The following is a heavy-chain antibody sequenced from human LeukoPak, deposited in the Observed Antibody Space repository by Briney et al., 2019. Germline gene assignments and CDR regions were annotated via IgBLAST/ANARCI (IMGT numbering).Heavy chain of an antibody. CDR1: GGSFSGYY. CDR2: INHSGST. CDR3: ARGSDTAAGLY. V-gene: IGHV4-34*01. D-gene: IGHD6-13*01. J-gene: IGHJ4*02. Sequence: SETLSLTCAVYGGSFSGYYWSWIRHPPGKGLEWIGEINHSGSTNYNPSLKSRVSISVDSSKNQFSLKVSSVTAADTAVYYCARGSDTAAGLYWGQGTLVTVSS.